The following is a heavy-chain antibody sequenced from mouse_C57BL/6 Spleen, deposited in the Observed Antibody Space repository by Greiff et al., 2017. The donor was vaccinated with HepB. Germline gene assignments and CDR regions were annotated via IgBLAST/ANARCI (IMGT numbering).Heavy chain of an antibody. CDR1: GYAFSSSW. V-gene: IGHV1-82*01. CDR3: AINYYGSSHWYFDV. Sequence: QVQLQQSGPELVKPGASVKISCKASGYAFSSSWMNWVKQRPGKGLEWIGRIYPGDGATNYNGKFKGKATLTADKSSSTAYMQLSSLTSEDSAVYFCAINYYGSSHWYFDVWGTGTTVTVSS. D-gene: IGHD1-1*01. J-gene: IGHJ1*03. CDR2: IYPGDGAT.